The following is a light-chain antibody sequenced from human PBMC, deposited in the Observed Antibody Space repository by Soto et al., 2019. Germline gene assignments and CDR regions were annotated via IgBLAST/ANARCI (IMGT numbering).Light chain of an antibody. CDR2: DVS. CDR1: SSDVGGYNY. Sequence: QSALTQPRSVSGSPGQSVTISCTGTSSDVGGYNYVSWYQQHPGNAPTLMIYDVSKRPSGVPDRFSGSKSGNTASLTISGLQADDEAEYYSCSYAGRYPYVVFGGGVKLTVL. V-gene: IGLV2-11*01. J-gene: IGLJ2*01. CDR3: CSYAGRYPYVV.